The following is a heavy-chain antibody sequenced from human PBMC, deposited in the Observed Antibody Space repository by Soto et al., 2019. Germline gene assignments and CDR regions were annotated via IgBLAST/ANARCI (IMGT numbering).Heavy chain of an antibody. D-gene: IGHD6-19*01. CDR2: INHRRST. Sequence: SETLSLTCAVYGGSFSGYYWSWIRQPPGKGLEWIGEINHRRSTNYNPSLKSRVTISVDTSKNQFSLKLSSVTAADTAVYYCARGSGWYIDYWGQGTLVTVSS. CDR1: GGSFSGYY. CDR3: ARGSGWYIDY. J-gene: IGHJ4*02. V-gene: IGHV4-34*01.